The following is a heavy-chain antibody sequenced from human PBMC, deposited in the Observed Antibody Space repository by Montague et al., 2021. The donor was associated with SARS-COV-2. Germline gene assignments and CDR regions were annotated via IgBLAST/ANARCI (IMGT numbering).Heavy chain of an antibody. V-gene: IGHV4-34*04. CDR3: ARGGLHLLYGGHYFDY. D-gene: IGHD2-2*02. CDR2: INHRGTT. J-gene: IGHJ4*02. Sequence: SETLSLTCTVYGGSFSGYYWNWIRQSPGRELEWIGEINHRGTTNNNPSLKSRATISVDASKDQFSLKLTSVTAADAAVYYCARGGLHLLYGGHYFDYWGQGTLVTVSS. CDR1: GGSFSGYY.